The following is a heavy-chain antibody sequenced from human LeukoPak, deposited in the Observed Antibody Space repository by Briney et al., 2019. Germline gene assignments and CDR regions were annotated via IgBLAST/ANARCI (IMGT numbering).Heavy chain of an antibody. J-gene: IGHJ4*02. D-gene: IGHD6-19*01. CDR1: GFTFSSYE. Sequence: QPGGSLRLSCAASGFTFSSYEMNWVRQAPGKGLEWVSYISCSGSTIYYADSVKGRFTISRDNAKNSLYLQMNSLRAEDTAVYYCARGGVYSSGWYSLMGPIFDYWGQGTLVTVSS. V-gene: IGHV3-48*03. CDR3: ARGGVYSSGWYSLMGPIFDY. CDR2: ISCSGSTI.